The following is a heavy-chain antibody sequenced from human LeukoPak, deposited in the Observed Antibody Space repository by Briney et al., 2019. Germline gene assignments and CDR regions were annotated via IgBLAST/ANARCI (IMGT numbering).Heavy chain of an antibody. Sequence: GGSLSLSCAASGFTFSNAWMSWVRQAPGQGLEWVGRIKSKTDGGTTDYAAPVKGRFTISRDDSKNTLYLQMNSLKTEDTAVYYCTTPIIAAAGTSFGVDYWGQGTLVTVSS. CDR2: IKSKTDGGTT. CDR3: TTPIIAAAGTSFGVDY. V-gene: IGHV3-15*01. D-gene: IGHD6-13*01. CDR1: GFTFSNAW. J-gene: IGHJ4*02.